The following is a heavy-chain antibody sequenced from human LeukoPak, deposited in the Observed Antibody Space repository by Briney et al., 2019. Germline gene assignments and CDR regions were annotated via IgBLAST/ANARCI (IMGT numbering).Heavy chain of an antibody. CDR1: GYSFTSYW. CDR2: IYPGDSDT. CDR3: ARRVASASIVGATQYFDY. J-gene: IGHJ4*02. Sequence: GESLKFSCKGSGYSFTSYWIGWVRQMPRKGLEWRGMIYPGDSDTRYSPSFQGQVTISADKSISTAYLQWSSLKASDTAMYYCARRVASASIVGATQYFDYWGQGTLVTVSS. V-gene: IGHV5-51*01. D-gene: IGHD1-26*01.